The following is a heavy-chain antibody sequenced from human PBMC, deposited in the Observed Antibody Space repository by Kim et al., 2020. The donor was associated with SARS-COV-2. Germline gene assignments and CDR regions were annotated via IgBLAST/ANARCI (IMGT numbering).Heavy chain of an antibody. J-gene: IGHJ5*02. Sequence: GTSITYADSVNGRFTISRDNAKKSLSLQMNSLTPEDTAVYYCVREPASWGQGTLVTVSS. CDR3: VREPAS. CDR2: GTSI. V-gene: IGHV3-11*01.